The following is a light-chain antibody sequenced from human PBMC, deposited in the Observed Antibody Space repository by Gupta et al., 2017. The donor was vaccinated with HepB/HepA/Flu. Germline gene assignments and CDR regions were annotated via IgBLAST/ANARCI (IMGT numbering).Light chain of an antibody. V-gene: IGKV3-11*01. CDR3: QQRSNWPTT. CDR2: DAS. Sequence: EIVLTQSPATLSLSPGERATLSCRASQSVSSYLAWYQQKPGQAPRLLIYDASNRATGIPARFSGSGSGTDFTLTISSLEPEDFAVYYGQQRSNWPTTFGKGTKVD. CDR1: QSVSSY. J-gene: IGKJ3*01.